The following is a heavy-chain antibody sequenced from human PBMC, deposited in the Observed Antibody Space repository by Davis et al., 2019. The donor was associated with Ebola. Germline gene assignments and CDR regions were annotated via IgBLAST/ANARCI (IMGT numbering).Heavy chain of an antibody. V-gene: IGHV3-30*03. CDR1: GFAFSISG. CDR3: ARDGIATVPYYGYFDY. D-gene: IGHD3-10*01. CDR2: ISNAGSST. Sequence: GESLKISCAASGFAFSISGMHWVRQAPGKGLEWVAVISNAGSSTYYADSVKGRFTISRDNSKNTLYLQMNSLRAEDTAVYYCARDGIATVPYYGYFDYWGQGTLVTVSS. J-gene: IGHJ4*02.